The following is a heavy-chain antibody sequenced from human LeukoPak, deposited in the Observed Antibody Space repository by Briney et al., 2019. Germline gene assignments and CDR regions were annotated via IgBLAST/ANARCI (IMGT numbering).Heavy chain of an antibody. CDR2: IYYSGST. Sequence: PSETLSLTCTVSGGSISTYYWSWIRQPPGKGLEWIGYIYYSGSTNYNPPLKSRVTISVDTSKNQFPLKLSSVTAADTAVYYCARGATSLSYFDSRGQGTLVTVSS. D-gene: IGHD2/OR15-2a*01. V-gene: IGHV4-59*01. CDR3: ARGATSLSYFDS. J-gene: IGHJ4*02. CDR1: GGSISTYY.